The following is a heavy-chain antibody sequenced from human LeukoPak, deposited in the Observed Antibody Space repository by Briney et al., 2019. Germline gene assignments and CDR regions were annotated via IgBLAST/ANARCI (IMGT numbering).Heavy chain of an antibody. CDR2: ISYDGGNA. Sequence: GGSLRLSCAASGFTFSSYIMHWVRQAPGKGLEWVAVISYDGGNAYYTKSVKGRFTISRDNSENTLFLQMSSLRGEDTAVYYFARDKGTIWNSQNDPFDIWGQGTMVTVSS. D-gene: IGHD1-7*01. CDR3: ARDKGTIWNSQNDPFDI. J-gene: IGHJ3*02. V-gene: IGHV3-30*10. CDR1: GFTFSSYI.